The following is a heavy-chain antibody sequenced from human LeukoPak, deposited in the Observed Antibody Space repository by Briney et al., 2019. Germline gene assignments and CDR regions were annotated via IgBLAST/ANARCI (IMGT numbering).Heavy chain of an antibody. Sequence: PGGSLRLSCAASGFTFSSYEMNWVRQAPGKGLEWVSDISSSGSTKYYADSVKGRFTISRDNAKNSLYLQMNSLRAEDTAVYYCARGIISNWFDPWGQGTLVTVSS. V-gene: IGHV3-48*03. CDR3: ARGIISNWFDP. CDR1: GFTFSSYE. D-gene: IGHD3-16*01. CDR2: ISSSGSTK. J-gene: IGHJ5*02.